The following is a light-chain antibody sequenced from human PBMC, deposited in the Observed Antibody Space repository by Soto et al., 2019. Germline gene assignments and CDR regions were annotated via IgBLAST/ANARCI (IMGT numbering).Light chain of an antibody. J-gene: IGLJ2*01. CDR1: SSDVGSYNL. CDR2: EGS. Sequence: QSVLTQPASVSGSPGQSITISCTGTSSDVGSYNLVSWYQQHPGKAPKLMIYEGSKRPSGVSNRFSGSKSGNKASLTISGLQAEDEADYYCCSYAGSSTVVFGGGTKLTVL. V-gene: IGLV2-23*01. CDR3: CSYAGSSTVV.